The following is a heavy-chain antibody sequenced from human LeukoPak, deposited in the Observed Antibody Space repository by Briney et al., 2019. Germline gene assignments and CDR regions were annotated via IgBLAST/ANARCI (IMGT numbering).Heavy chain of an antibody. Sequence: SQTLSLTCAISGDSVSSKSSAWNWIRQSPSRGLEWLGRTYYRSKWKYDYALAVKSRVTINPDTSKNQFSLQLNSLTPEDTAVYYCARNTADLDFWGQGTLVTVSS. CDR2: TYYRSKWKY. V-gene: IGHV6-1*01. J-gene: IGHJ4*02. D-gene: IGHD2-21*02. CDR1: GDSVSSKSSA. CDR3: ARNTADLDF.